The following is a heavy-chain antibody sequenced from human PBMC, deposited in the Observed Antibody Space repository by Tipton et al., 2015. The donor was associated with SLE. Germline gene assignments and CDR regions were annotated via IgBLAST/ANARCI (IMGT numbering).Heavy chain of an antibody. D-gene: IGHD3-22*01. CDR3: ARAPRRYDSSGYYFLLGPPPDYFDY. Sequence: LRLSCTVSGVSMSRGGYYWSWIRQPPGKGLEWIGYIYYSGSTNYNPSLKSRVTISVDTSKNQFSLKLTSVTAADTAVYYCARAPRRYDSSGYYFLLGPPPDYFDYWGQGTLVTVSS. CDR1: GVSMSRGGYY. CDR2: IYYSGST. V-gene: IGHV4-61*08. J-gene: IGHJ4*02.